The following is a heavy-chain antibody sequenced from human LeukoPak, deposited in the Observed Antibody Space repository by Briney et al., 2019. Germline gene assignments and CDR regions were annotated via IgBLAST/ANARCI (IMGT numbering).Heavy chain of an antibody. CDR1: GFTFSSGA. D-gene: IGHD3-10*01. J-gene: IGHJ4*02. CDR2: VSVSGGTT. V-gene: IGHV3-23*01. Sequence: GGSLRLSCAASGFTFSSGALSWVRQAPGKGLEWVSTVSVSGGTTYYADSVKGRFPISRDNSKNTLYLQMNSLRAEDTAVYFCAKELHGSGNYAFDYWGQGTLVTVSS. CDR3: AKELHGSGNYAFDY.